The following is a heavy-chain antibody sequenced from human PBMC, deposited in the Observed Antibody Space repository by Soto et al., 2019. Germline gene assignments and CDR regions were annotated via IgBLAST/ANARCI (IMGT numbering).Heavy chain of an antibody. Sequence: SQTLSLTCAISGDSVSSNSAAWNWIRQSPSRGLEWLGRTYYRSKWYNDYAVSVKSRITTNPDTSKNQFSLQLNSVTPEDTAVYYCAREEVWSGYSNYYYYGMDVWGQGTTVTVSS. CDR1: GDSVSSNSAA. CDR2: TYYRSKWYN. CDR3: AREEVWSGYSNYYYYGMDV. J-gene: IGHJ6*02. D-gene: IGHD3-3*01. V-gene: IGHV6-1*01.